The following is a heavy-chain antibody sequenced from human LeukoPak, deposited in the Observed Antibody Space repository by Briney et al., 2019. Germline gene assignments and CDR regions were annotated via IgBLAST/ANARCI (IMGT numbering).Heavy chain of an antibody. CDR2: INANNGDI. J-gene: IGHJ4*02. Sequence: GASVKVSCKASGYTFSSSGFSWVRQAPGQGLEWMGWINANNGDIHPAQKFQGRVTMTTDTSTNTPYMELRSLRSDDTAVYYCVKDYNYVIDYWGQGTLVTVSS. CDR1: GYTFSSSG. V-gene: IGHV1-18*01. CDR3: VKDYNYVIDY. D-gene: IGHD5-24*01.